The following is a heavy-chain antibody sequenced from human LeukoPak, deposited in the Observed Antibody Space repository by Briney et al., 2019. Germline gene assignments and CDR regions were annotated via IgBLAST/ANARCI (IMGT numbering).Heavy chain of an antibody. V-gene: IGHV3-7*01. CDR2: IKEDGSEI. J-gene: IGHJ4*02. CDR3: VRDFRFLDDY. Sequence: GGSLRLSCTASGFTFSTYWMSWVRQVPGKGLEWVANIKEDGSEIYYVDSVKGRFTISRDNAKNSLYLQMNSVRAEDTAVYYCVRDFRFLDDYWGQGTLVSVPS. D-gene: IGHD3-3*01. CDR1: GFTFSTYW.